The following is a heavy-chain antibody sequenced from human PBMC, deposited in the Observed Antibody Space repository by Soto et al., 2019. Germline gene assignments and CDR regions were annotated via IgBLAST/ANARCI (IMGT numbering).Heavy chain of an antibody. CDR2: IYHNGRT. Sequence: SETLSLTCAVSGYSISSGNYWGWIRQPPGKGLEWIGSIYHNGRTHYNPSLKSRVTISVDTSKNQFSLKLTSVTAADTAYYYCAPRKPGWSFDPWGQGILVTVSS. D-gene: IGHD2-15*01. CDR3: APRKPGWSFDP. J-gene: IGHJ5*02. V-gene: IGHV4-38-2*01. CDR1: GYSISSGNY.